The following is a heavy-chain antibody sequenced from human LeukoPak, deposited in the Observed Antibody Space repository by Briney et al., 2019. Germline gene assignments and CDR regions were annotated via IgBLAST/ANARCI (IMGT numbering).Heavy chain of an antibody. CDR3: AKVRAVASPGLFYYYYMDV. Sequence: GGSLILSCAASGFTFDDYAMHWVRQAPGKGLEWVSGISWNSGSIGYADSVKGRFTISRDNAKNSLYLQMNSLRAEDTALYYCAKVRAVASPGLFYYYYMDVWGKGTTVTVSS. D-gene: IGHD6-19*01. V-gene: IGHV3-9*01. J-gene: IGHJ6*03. CDR2: ISWNSGSI. CDR1: GFTFDDYA.